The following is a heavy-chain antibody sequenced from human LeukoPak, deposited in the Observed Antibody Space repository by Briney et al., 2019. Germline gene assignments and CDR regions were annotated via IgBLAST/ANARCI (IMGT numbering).Heavy chain of an antibody. D-gene: IGHD1-26*01. CDR3: AKLPMGATTFPLGY. CDR2: ISGSGGST. Sequence: GGSLRLSCAASGFTFSSYAMSWVRQAPGKGLEWVSAISGSGGSTYYADSVKGRFTISRDNSKNTLYLQMNSLRAEDTAVYYCAKLPMGATTFPLGYWGQGTLVTVSS. J-gene: IGHJ4*02. V-gene: IGHV3-23*01. CDR1: GFTFSSYA.